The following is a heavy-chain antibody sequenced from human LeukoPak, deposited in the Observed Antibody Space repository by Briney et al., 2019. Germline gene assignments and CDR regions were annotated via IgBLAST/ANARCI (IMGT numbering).Heavy chain of an antibody. CDR1: GFTFISYG. J-gene: IGHJ5*02. Sequence: GRALILSCAASGFTFISYGMHWVRQAPGKGLEGGAGISYDGSNKYYADSVKGRFTISRDNSKNTLYLQMNSLRAEDTAVYYCAKEVGRGIAAAGTPNPNNPWGQGTLVTVSS. D-gene: IGHD6-13*01. CDR2: ISYDGSNK. CDR3: AKEVGRGIAAAGTPNPNNP. V-gene: IGHV3-30*18.